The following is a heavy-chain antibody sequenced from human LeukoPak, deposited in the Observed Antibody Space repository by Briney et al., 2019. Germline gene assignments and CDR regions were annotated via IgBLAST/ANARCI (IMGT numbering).Heavy chain of an antibody. Sequence: SVKVSCKASGGTFSSYAISWVRQAPGQGLEWMGGIIPIFGTANYAQKFQGRVTITADESTSTAYMELSSLRSEDTAVYYCARELGGGLRWNRGWFDPSGQGTLVTVPS. V-gene: IGHV1-69*13. CDR1: GGTFSSYA. CDR2: IIPIFGTA. D-gene: IGHD4-23*01. CDR3: ARELGGGLRWNRGWFDP. J-gene: IGHJ5*02.